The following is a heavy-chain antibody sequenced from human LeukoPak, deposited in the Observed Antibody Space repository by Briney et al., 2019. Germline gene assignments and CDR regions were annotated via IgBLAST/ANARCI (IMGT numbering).Heavy chain of an antibody. D-gene: IGHD3-10*01. J-gene: IGHJ3*02. CDR1: GGSISSYY. Sequence: SETLSLTCTVSGGSISSYYWSWIRQPPGKGLDWIGYIYYSGSTNYNPSLKSRVTISVDTSKNQFSLKLSSVTAADTAVYYCARLNMGLAFDIWGQGTMVTVSS. V-gene: IGHV4-59*01. CDR2: IYYSGST. CDR3: ARLNMGLAFDI.